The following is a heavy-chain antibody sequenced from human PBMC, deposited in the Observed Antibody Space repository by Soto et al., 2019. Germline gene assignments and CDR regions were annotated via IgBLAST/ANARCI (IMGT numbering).Heavy chain of an antibody. CDR1: GFTLSDYG. CDR2: ISHDGTTK. CDR3: AKDRRDGEYNSVYDF. J-gene: IGHJ4*02. V-gene: IGHV3-30*18. Sequence: QVQLVESGGGVVQPGRSLRLSCAASGFTLSDYGMHWVRQAPGKGLEWVAMISHDGTTKYWADSEKGRFTISRDSSKNALYLQMNSLRAEDTAVYYCAKDRRDGEYNSVYDFWGQGALVTVSS. D-gene: IGHD1-1*01.